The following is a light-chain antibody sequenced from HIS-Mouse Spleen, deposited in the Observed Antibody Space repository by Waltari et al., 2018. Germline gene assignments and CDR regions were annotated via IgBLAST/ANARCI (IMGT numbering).Light chain of an antibody. Sequence: SYELTQPPSVSVSPGQTARITCSGDALPKQYAYWYQQKPGQAPVLVIYKDRERPSGIPEGFSGASSGTTVTLTISGVQAEDEADYYCQSADSSGTYYVFGTGTKVTVL. V-gene: IGLV3-25*03. CDR3: QSADSSGTYYV. CDR1: ALPKQY. CDR2: KDR. J-gene: IGLJ1*01.